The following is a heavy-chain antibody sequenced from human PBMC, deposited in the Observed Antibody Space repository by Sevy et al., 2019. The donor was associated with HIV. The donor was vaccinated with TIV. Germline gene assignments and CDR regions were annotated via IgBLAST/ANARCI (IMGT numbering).Heavy chain of an antibody. CDR1: GVTPSTYG. D-gene: IGHD3-16*01. Sequence: GGSLRLSCAASGVTPSTYGIHWVRQAPGKGLEWVAVIGYDGSNIHYADSVKGRFTISRDNSKNTVLLQMDSLRAEDTAIYYCARDPRMFGDYLLAFFDYWGQGTLVTVSS. J-gene: IGHJ4*02. CDR2: IGYDGSNI. V-gene: IGHV3-33*01. CDR3: ARDPRMFGDYLLAFFDY.